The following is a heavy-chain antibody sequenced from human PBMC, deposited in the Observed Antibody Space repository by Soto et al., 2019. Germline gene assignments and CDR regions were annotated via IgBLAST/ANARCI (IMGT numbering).Heavy chain of an antibody. J-gene: IGHJ4*02. CDR3: ARTAPMDAGDKYYYDL. V-gene: IGHV1-69*01. CDR1: GGTFSTFG. CDR2: IIPFFGTA. D-gene: IGHD3-16*01. Sequence: QVQLVQSGAEVKKTGSSVKVSCKTSGGTFSTFGISWVRQAPGQGLEWMGGIIPFFGTAEYSQKFEDRITITADESTNTVYMDLRSLTSEDTAIYYCARTAPMDAGDKYYYDLWGQGALVTVSS.